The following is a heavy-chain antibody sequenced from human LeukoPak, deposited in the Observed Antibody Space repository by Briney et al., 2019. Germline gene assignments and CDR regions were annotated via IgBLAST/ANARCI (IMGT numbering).Heavy chain of an antibody. CDR1: GFSFSSTW. CDR3: AKGGRYRSGWYFDY. D-gene: IGHD6-19*01. CDR2: INSDGSST. V-gene: IGHV3-74*01. Sequence: GGSLRLSCAASGFSFSSTWMHWVRQVPGRGLVWVSRINSDGSSTYYADSVKGRFTISRDNSKNTLYLQMNSLRAEDTAVYYCAKGGRYRSGWYFDYWGQGTLVTVSS. J-gene: IGHJ4*02.